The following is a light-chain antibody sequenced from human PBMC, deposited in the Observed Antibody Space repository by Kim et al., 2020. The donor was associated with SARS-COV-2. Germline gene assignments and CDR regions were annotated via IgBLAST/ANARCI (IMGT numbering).Light chain of an antibody. CDR2: GNS. CDR1: SSNIGAVYD. J-gene: IGLJ1*01. V-gene: IGLV1-40*01. Sequence: VTNSCTGSSSNIGAVYDVHWYQQLPGTAPKLLIYGNSNRPSGVPDRFSGSKSGTSASLAITGLQAEDEADYYCQSYDSSLSGSYVFGTGTKVTVL. CDR3: QSYDSSLSGSYV.